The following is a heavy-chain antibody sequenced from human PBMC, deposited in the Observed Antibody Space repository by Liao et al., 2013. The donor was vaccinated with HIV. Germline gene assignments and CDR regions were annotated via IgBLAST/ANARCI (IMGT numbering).Heavy chain of an antibody. Sequence: QVQLQQWGAGLLKPSETLSLTCAVYGGSFSGYYWSWIRQPPGKGLEWIGEINHSGSTNYNPSLKSRVTISVDTSKNQFSLKLSSVTAADTAVYYCARPYTAMNYFDYWGQGTLVTVSS. J-gene: IGHJ4*02. V-gene: IGHV4-34*01. CDR1: GGSFSGYY. CDR2: INHSGST. D-gene: IGHD5-18*01. CDR3: ARPYTAMNYFDY.